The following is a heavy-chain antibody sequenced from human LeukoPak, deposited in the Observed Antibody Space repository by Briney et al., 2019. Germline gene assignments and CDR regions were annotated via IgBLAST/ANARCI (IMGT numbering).Heavy chain of an antibody. CDR1: GFTFSSYA. V-gene: IGHV3-23*01. J-gene: IGHJ4*02. CDR2: ISGSGGTT. Sequence: GGSLRLSCAASGFTFSSYAMSWVRQAPGKGLEWVSLISGSGGTTYYADSVKGRFTISRDNSKNTLYLQVNSLRAEDTAVFYCALSYGDYARIDYWGQGTLVTVSS. D-gene: IGHD4-17*01. CDR3: ALSYGDYARIDY.